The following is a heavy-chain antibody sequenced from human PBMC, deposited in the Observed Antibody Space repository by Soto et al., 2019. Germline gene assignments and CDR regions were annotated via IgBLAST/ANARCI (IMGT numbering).Heavy chain of an antibody. CDR3: AKVGGYDFWSADFDY. CDR2: ISGSGGST. V-gene: IGHV3-23*01. D-gene: IGHD3-3*01. J-gene: IGHJ4*02. CDR1: GFTFSSYA. Sequence: EVQLLESGGGLVQPGGSLRLSCAASGFTFSSYAMSWVRQAPGKGLEWVSAISGSGGSTYYADSVKGRFTISRDNSKNTLYLQKNSLRAEDTAVYYCAKVGGYDFWSADFDYWGQGTLVTVSS.